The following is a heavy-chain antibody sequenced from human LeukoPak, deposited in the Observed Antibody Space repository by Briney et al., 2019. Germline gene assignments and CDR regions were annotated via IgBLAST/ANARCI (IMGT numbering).Heavy chain of an antibody. CDR1: GASISSHY. CDR2: IYYSGRT. V-gene: IGHV4-59*11. CDR3: ARVRIYCSGGSCYSQGFDY. J-gene: IGHJ4*02. Sequence: PSETLSLTCTVSGASISSHYWSWIRQPAGKGLEWIGYIYYSGRTNYNPSLKSRVTISVDTSKNQFSLKLSSVTAADTAVYYCARVRIYCSGGSCYSQGFDYWGQGTLVTVSS. D-gene: IGHD2-15*01.